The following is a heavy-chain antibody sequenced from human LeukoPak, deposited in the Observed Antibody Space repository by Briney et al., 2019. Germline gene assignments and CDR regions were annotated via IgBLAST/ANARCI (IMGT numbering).Heavy chain of an antibody. V-gene: IGHV4-39*01. CDR1: GGSISSSSYY. D-gene: IGHD2-2*01. CDR3: ARRLSCSSTSCYSVGAFDI. CDR2: IYYSGST. J-gene: IGHJ3*02. Sequence: SETLSLTCTVSGGSISSSSYYWGWIRQPPGKGLEWIGSIYYSGSTYYNPSLKSRVTISVDTSKNRFSLKLSSMTAADTAVYYCARRLSCSSTSCYSVGAFDIWGQGTMVTVSS.